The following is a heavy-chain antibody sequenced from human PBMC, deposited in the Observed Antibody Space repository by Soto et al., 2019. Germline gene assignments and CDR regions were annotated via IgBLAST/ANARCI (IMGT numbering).Heavy chain of an antibody. V-gene: IGHV4-30-2*01. CDR1: GGSISSGGYS. Sequence: QLQLQESGSGLVKPSQTLSLTCAVSGGSISSGGYSWSWIRQPPGKGLEWIGYIYHSGSTYYNPSLXEXAXIXLDRSKNQFSLKLSSVTAADTAVYYCARGQVVAAQHWGQGTLVTVSS. J-gene: IGHJ4*02. D-gene: IGHD2-15*01. CDR2: IYHSGST. CDR3: ARGQVVAAQH.